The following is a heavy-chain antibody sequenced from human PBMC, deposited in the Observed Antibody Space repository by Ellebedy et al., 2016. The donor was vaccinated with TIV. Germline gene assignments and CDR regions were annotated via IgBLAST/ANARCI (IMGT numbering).Heavy chain of an antibody. Sequence: MPGGSLRLSCAVSGGSVSSNHWWSWVRQPPGKGLEWIGEIFHSGSTNYNPSLKSRVTISVDKSKNQFSLKLTSVTAADTAVYYCARDFCSSTSCLNYFDYWGQGALVTVSS. D-gene: IGHD2-2*01. CDR1: GGSVSSNHW. J-gene: IGHJ4*02. V-gene: IGHV4-4*02. CDR2: IFHSGST. CDR3: ARDFCSSTSCLNYFDY.